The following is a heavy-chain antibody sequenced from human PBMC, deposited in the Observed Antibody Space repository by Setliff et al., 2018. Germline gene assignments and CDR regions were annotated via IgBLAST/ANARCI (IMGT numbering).Heavy chain of an antibody. CDR2: IYPADSDT. V-gene: IGHV5-51*03. D-gene: IGHD1-26*01. CDR3: ARVGPLTEDAFDI. J-gene: IGHJ3*02. CDR1: GYPFTNYW. Sequence: GESLKISWKGSGYPFTNYWIAWVRQMPGKGLEYMGIIYPADSDTTYSPSFQGQVTISADKSINTAYLQWSSLKASDTAIYYCARVGPLTEDAFDIWGQGTMVTVSS.